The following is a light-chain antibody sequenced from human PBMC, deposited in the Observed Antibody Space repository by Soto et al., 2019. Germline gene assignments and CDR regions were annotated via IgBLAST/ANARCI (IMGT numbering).Light chain of an antibody. CDR2: RNN. J-gene: IGLJ1*01. CDR1: SSNIGSNY. V-gene: IGLV1-47*01. Sequence: QPVLTQPPSASGTPGQKVTISCSGSSSNIGSNYVYWYQQLPGTAPKLLIYRNNQRPSGVPDRFSGSKSGTSASLAISGLRSEDEADYYCAAWDDSPNYVFGTGTKVTVL. CDR3: AAWDDSPNYV.